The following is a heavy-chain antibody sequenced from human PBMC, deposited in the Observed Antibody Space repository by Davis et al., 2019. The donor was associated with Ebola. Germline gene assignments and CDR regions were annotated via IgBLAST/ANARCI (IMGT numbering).Heavy chain of an antibody. CDR3: AKVTWSVKNFDS. J-gene: IGHJ4*02. CDR2: ISDRGSTT. V-gene: IGHV3-23*01. Sequence: LSLTCAASGFSFSNYAMHWVRQAPGKGLEWLSFISDRGSTTFYTDSVKGRFTISRDNSKNAVFLQMNNLEVDDTAVYYCAKVTWSVKNFDSWGQGTRVTVSS. CDR1: GFSFSNYA. D-gene: IGHD3-3*01.